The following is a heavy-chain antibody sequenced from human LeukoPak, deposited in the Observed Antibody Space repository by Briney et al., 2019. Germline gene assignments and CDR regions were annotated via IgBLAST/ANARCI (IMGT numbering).Heavy chain of an antibody. CDR2: ISAYNGNT. CDR3: ARVTEGGDIVVVPAAIHGNYYYYYYYMDV. J-gene: IGHJ6*03. V-gene: IGHV1-18*01. D-gene: IGHD2-2*01. Sequence: ASVKVSCKASGYTFTSYGISWVRQAPGQGLEWMGWISAYNGNTNYAQNLQGRVNMTTDTSTSTAYMELRSLRSDDTAVYYCARVTEGGDIVVVPAAIHGNYYYYYYYMDVWGKGTTVTISS. CDR1: GYTFTSYG.